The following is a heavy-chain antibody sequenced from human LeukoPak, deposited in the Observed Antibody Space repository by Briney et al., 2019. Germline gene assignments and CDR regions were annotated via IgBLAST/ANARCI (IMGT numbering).Heavy chain of an antibody. J-gene: IGHJ6*02. CDR3: ARDGSGIVVVPAAEYYYGMDV. CDR2: INPSGGST. D-gene: IGHD2-2*01. Sequence: ASVKVSCKASGYTFTSYYMHWMRQAPGQGLEWMGIINPSGGSTSYAQKFQGRVTMTRDTSTSTVYMELSSLRSEDTAVYYCARDGSGIVVVPAAEYYYGMDVWGQGTTVTVSS. V-gene: IGHV1-46*01. CDR1: GYTFTSYY.